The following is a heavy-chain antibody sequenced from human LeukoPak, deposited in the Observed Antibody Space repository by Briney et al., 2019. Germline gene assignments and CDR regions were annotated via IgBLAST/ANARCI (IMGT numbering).Heavy chain of an antibody. V-gene: IGHV3-23*01. Sequence: GGSLRLSCAVSGFTFSTHSMNWVRQAPGKGLEWVSVISGPPAGYSTNYADSVKGRFTISRDNSKNTLNLQMNSLRVEDTAIYYCAKGSSGYSFDAMDVWGKGTTATVSS. D-gene: IGHD3-22*01. CDR3: AKGSSGYSFDAMDV. CDR1: GFTFSTHS. J-gene: IGHJ6*04. CDR2: ISGPPAGYST.